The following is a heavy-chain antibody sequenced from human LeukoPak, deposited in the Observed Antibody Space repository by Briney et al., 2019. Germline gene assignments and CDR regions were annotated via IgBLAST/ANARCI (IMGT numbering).Heavy chain of an antibody. CDR3: ARGSGSCKGQLDY. CDR1: GFTFSDYY. J-gene: IGHJ4*02. V-gene: IGHV3-11*04. Sequence: GGPLRLSCAASGFTFSDYYMAWVRQVPGEGLEWVSYISRCGSVVSYTDFVRGRFTISRDNDKRSLYLEMNSLRVEDTAVYYCARGSGSCKGQLDYWGQGTLVTVSS. D-gene: IGHD6-25*01. CDR2: ISRCGSVV.